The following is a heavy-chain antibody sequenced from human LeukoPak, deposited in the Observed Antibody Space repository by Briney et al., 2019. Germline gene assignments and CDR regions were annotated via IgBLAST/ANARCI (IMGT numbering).Heavy chain of an antibody. V-gene: IGHV3-21*01. Sequence: PGGSLTLSCAVSGFTFSSYSMTWVRQAPGKGLEWVSSISSSSSYIYYADSVKGRFTISRDNAKNSLYLQMNSLRAEDTAVYYCASADYYDSSGYDYWGQGTLVTVSS. D-gene: IGHD3-22*01. CDR1: GFTFSSYS. J-gene: IGHJ4*02. CDR2: ISSSSSYI. CDR3: ASADYYDSSGYDY.